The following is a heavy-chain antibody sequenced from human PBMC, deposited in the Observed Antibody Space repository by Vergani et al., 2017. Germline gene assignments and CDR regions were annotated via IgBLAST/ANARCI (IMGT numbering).Heavy chain of an antibody. V-gene: IGHV3-30*02. J-gene: IGHJ4*02. Sequence: QVQLVESGGGVVQRGGSLRLSCATSGFTLSNYDMQWIRQGPGKGLEFVAFIQCYGSNQYYADSVKGRFTLSRDLSKNTLYLQMNSLRTDDTATYYCAKHFRGWGIYYWGQGTQVIVSS. CDR3: AKHFRGWGIYY. CDR1: GFTLSNYD. D-gene: IGHD3-16*01. CDR2: IQCYGSNQ.